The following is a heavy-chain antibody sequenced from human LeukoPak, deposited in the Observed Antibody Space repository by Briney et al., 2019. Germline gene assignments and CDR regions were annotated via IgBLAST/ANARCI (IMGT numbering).Heavy chain of an antibody. D-gene: IGHD6-19*01. CDR2: ISGSGGST. CDR1: GFTFTNYA. CDR3: AKERSGWYFDY. J-gene: IGHJ4*02. Sequence: GGSLRLSCAASGFTFTNYAMSWVRQAPGKGLEWVSTISGSGGSTYYADSVKGRFTISRDNSKNTLYVQMNSLRAEDTAVYYCAKERSGWYFDYWGQGTLVTVSS. V-gene: IGHV3-23*01.